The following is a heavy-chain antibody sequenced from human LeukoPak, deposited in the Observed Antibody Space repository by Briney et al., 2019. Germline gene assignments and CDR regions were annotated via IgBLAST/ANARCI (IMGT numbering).Heavy chain of an antibody. Sequence: ASVKVSCKASGYTFTGYYMHLVRQAPGQGLEWMGWINPNSGATNSAQQFQGRVTMTRDTSISTAYMELSRLTFDDTAVYFCARSRVTTIPNLDYWGQGILLTVSS. CDR1: GYTFTGYY. V-gene: IGHV1-2*02. CDR2: INPNSGAT. D-gene: IGHD5-12*01. J-gene: IGHJ4*02. CDR3: ARSRVTTIPNLDY.